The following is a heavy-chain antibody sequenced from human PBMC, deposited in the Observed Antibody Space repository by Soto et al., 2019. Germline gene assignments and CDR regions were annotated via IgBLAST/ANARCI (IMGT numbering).Heavy chain of an antibody. CDR1: VFTFSSYG. D-gene: IGHD6-13*01. CDR2: IWYDGSNK. V-gene: IGHV3-33*01. CDR3: ARAQQQLVRGAFDY. J-gene: IGHJ4*02. Sequence: GSLRLSGAASVFTFSSYGMHWVRQAPGKGLEWVAVIWYDGSNKYYADSVKGRFTISRDNSKNTLYLQMNSLRAEDTAVYYCARAQQQLVRGAFDYWGQGALVTVSS.